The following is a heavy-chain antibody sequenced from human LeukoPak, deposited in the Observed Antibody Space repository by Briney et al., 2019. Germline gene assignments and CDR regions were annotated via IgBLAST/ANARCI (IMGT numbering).Heavy chain of an antibody. J-gene: IGHJ6*02. CDR3: AKHYDSSGYYYRRGMDV. D-gene: IGHD3-22*01. CDR2: ISGSGGST. Sequence: GGSLRLSCAASGFTFSSYAMSWVRQAPGKGLEWVSAISGSGGSTYYADSVKGRFTISRDNSKNTLYLQMNSLRAEDTAVYYCAKHYDSSGYYYRRGMDVWGQGITVTVSS. CDR1: GFTFSSYA. V-gene: IGHV3-23*01.